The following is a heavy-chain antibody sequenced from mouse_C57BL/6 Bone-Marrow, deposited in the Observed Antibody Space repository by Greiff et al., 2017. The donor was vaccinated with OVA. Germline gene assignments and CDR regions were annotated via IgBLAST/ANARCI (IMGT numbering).Heavy chain of an antibody. CDR3: ARVPNYYAMDY. Sequence: EVQLQQSGPVLVKPGASVKMSCKASGYTFTDYYMNWVKQSHGKSLEWIGVINPYNGGTSSNQKFKGKATLTVDKSSSTAYMELNSLTSEDSAVYYCARVPNYYAMDYWGQGTSVTVSS. V-gene: IGHV1-19*01. CDR2: INPYNGGT. CDR1: GYTFTDYY. J-gene: IGHJ4*01.